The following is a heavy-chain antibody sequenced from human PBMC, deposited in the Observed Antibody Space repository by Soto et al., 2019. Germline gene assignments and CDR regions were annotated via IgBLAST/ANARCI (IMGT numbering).Heavy chain of an antibody. J-gene: IGHJ4*02. D-gene: IGHD3-22*01. CDR1: GGSISSYY. CDR2: IHYSGST. CDR3: ARSIDSSGYYFSNC. V-gene: IGHV4-59*01. Sequence: SEPLSLTCTVSGGSISSYYWSWIRQSPGKGLEWIGYIHYSGSTNYNPSLKSRVTMSVDTSRNQFSLKLSSVTAADTAVYYCARSIDSSGYYFSNCWGQGTLVTVSS.